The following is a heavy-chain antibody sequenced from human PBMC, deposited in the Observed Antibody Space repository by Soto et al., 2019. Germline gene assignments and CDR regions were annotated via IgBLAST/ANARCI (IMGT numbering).Heavy chain of an antibody. CDR1: GGTFSSYA. CDR3: VVGVVLGGGYYYYGMDV. V-gene: IGHV1-69*12. CDR2: IIPIFGTA. Sequence: QVQLVQSGAEVKKPGSSVKVSCKASGGTFSSYAISWVRQAPGQGLEWMGGIIPIFGTANYAQKFQGRVTITAEESTSTACMELSSLRSEDTAVYYCVVGVVLGGGYYYYGMDVWGQGTTVTVSS. J-gene: IGHJ6*02. D-gene: IGHD3-3*01.